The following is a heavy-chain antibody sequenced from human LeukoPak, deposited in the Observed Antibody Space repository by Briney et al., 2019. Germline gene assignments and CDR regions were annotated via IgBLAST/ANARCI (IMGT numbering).Heavy chain of an antibody. J-gene: IGHJ4*02. CDR1: GGTFSSYA. V-gene: IGHV1-69*04. Sequence: EASVKVSCKASGGTFSSYAISWVRQAPGQGLEWMGRIIPILGIANYAQKFQGRVTITADESTSTAYMELSSLRSEDTAVYYCARGRSRGGAYLFDYWGQGTLVTVSS. CDR2: IIPILGIA. CDR3: ARGRSRGGAYLFDY. D-gene: IGHD1-26*01.